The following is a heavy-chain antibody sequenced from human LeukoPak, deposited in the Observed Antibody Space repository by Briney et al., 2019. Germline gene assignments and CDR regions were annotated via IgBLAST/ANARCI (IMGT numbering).Heavy chain of an antibody. CDR1: GGSFSGYY. V-gene: IGHV4-34*09. CDR2: INHSGST. J-gene: IGHJ3*02. D-gene: IGHD3-10*01. CDR3: ARWRGDAFDI. Sequence: SETLSLTCAVYGGSFSGYYWSWIRQPPGKGLEWIGEINHSGSTNYNPSLKSRVTISVDTSKNQFSLKLSSVTAADTAVYYCARWRGDAFDIWGQGTMVTVSS.